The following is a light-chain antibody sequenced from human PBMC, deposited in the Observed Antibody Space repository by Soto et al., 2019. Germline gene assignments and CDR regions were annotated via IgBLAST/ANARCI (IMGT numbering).Light chain of an antibody. CDR2: GAS. CDR1: QSVSSN. J-gene: IGKJ4*01. CDR3: QRYNSWPLT. V-gene: IGKV3-15*01. Sequence: EIVITQSPATLSVSPGDRATLSCRASQSVSSNLAWYQQKPGQAPRLLIYGASTRATGIPVRFSGSGSGTEFTLTISSLQSEDFAVYYCQRYNSWPLTFGGGTKVEIK.